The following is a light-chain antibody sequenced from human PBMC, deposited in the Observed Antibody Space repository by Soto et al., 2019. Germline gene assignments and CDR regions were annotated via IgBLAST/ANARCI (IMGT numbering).Light chain of an antibody. J-gene: IGKJ4*01. CDR3: QQYYSTPLS. Sequence: DVVLTQSPDSLAVSLTERATVNCKSSQSFLYRSNNKNYLAWYQQKSGQPPKLLFYWASTRESGVPDRFSASGSGTDFTLTISCLQAEDVAVYYCQQYYSTPLSFGGVTKVDIK. V-gene: IGKV4-1*01. CDR1: QSFLYRSNNKNY. CDR2: WAS.